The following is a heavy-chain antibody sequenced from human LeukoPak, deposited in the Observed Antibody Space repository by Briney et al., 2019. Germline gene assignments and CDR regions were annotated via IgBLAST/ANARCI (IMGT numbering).Heavy chain of an antibody. J-gene: IGHJ4*02. CDR1: GGSISSYY. V-gene: IGHV4-59*01. CDR2: IYYSGST. CDR3: ARGLTNDFWSGYHGFYFDY. D-gene: IGHD3-3*01. Sequence: SETLSLTSTVSGGSISSYYWSWSRQPPGKGLEWIGNIYYSGSTNYNPSLKSRVTISVDTSKNQFSLKLSSVTAADTAVYYCARGLTNDFWSGYHGFYFDYWGQGTLVTVSS.